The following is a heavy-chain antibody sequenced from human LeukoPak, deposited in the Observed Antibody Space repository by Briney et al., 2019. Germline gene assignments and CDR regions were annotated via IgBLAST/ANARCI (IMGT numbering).Heavy chain of an antibody. Sequence: SETLSLTCTVSGGSISTDHWSWIRQPPGKGLEWIGYIYHSGSTNSNPSLKSRVTISIDTSKNQFSLKLSSVTAADTAVYYCARGPYSSGWSDYYYYYGMDVWGQGTTVTVSS. J-gene: IGHJ6*02. CDR2: IYHSGST. D-gene: IGHD6-19*01. CDR1: GGSISTDH. V-gene: IGHV4-59*01. CDR3: ARGPYSSGWSDYYYYYGMDV.